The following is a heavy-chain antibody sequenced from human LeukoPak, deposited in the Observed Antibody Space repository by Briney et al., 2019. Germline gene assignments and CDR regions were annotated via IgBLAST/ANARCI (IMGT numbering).Heavy chain of an antibody. V-gene: IGHV3-30-3*01. D-gene: IGHD3-3*01. Sequence: GGSLRLSCAASGFTFSSYAMHWVRQAPGKGLEWVAVISCDGSNKYYADSVKGRFTISRDNAKNSLYLQMNSLRAEDTAVYYCARDQVYYDFWSGSAQGNYFDYWGQGTLVTVSS. J-gene: IGHJ4*02. CDR3: ARDQVYYDFWSGSAQGNYFDY. CDR2: ISCDGSNK. CDR1: GFTFSSYA.